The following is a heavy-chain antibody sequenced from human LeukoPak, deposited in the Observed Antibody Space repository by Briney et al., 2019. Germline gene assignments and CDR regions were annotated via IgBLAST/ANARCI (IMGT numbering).Heavy chain of an antibody. D-gene: IGHD3-22*01. Sequence: SETLSLTCTVSGGSISSYYWSWIRQPPGKGLGWIGYIYYSGSTNYNPSLKSRVTISVDTSKNQFSLKLSSVTAADTAVYYCARHDSSGYFDYWGQGTLVTVSS. V-gene: IGHV4-59*01. CDR3: ARHDSSGYFDY. CDR2: IYYSGST. J-gene: IGHJ4*02. CDR1: GGSISSYY.